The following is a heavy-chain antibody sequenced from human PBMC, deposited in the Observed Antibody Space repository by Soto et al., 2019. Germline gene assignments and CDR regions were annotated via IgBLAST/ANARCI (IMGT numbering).Heavy chain of an antibody. J-gene: IGHJ5*02. V-gene: IGHV1-69*01. CDR2: IIPTFGTA. D-gene: IGHD2-15*01. Sequence: QVQLVQAGAEVRKPGSSVKVSCKASGGTFSSYAISWVRQAPGQGLEWMGGIIPTFGTANYAQKFQRRVTSTADESTRTAYMGLSSLRPEDTAGYYCAREVVVAATGWFDPWGQGTLVTVSS. CDR3: AREVVVAATGWFDP. CDR1: GGTFSSYA.